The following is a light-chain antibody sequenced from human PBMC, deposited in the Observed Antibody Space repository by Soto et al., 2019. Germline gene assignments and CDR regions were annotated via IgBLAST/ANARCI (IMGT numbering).Light chain of an antibody. J-gene: IGKJ5*01. CDR1: QSVSSY. Sequence: DIQMTQSPSSLSASVGDRVTITCRASQSVSSYLNWYLQKPGKAPKLLIYDASTLQSGVPSRFSGSGSGTDLTLSISSLQPEDFGTYYCQQSYSDPPITFGQGTRLEIK. CDR3: QQSYSDPPIT. CDR2: DAS. V-gene: IGKV1-39*01.